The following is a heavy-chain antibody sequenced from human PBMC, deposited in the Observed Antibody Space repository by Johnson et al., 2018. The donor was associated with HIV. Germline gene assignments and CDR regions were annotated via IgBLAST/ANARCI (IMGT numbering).Heavy chain of an antibody. V-gene: IGHV3-30*14. D-gene: IGHD1-26*01. CDR1: GFTVSSNY. Sequence: QVQLVEYGGGLIQPGGSLRLSCAASGFTVSSNYMSWVRQAPGKGLEWVAAISYDGSDKYHADSVKGRFTISRDNSKNTLYLQMNSLRAEDTAVYYCARDLSEGELGHAFDIWGQGTMVTVSS. J-gene: IGHJ3*02. CDR3: ARDLSEGELGHAFDI. CDR2: ISYDGSDK.